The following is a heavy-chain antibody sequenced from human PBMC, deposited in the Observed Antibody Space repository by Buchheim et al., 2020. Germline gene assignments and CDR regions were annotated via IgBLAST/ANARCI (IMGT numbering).Heavy chain of an antibody. D-gene: IGHD3-22*01. CDR1: GFTFISYG. J-gene: IGHJ2*01. CDR2: MSYDGRNK. V-gene: IGHV3-30*18. CDR3: TKEKEELITGWYSDL. Sequence: QEQLVESGGGVVQPGRSLRLSCEASGFTFISYGMHWVRQAPGKGLEWVAVMSYDGRNKYYADSVKGRFTISRDNSKETHYLQMNSLRAEDTAVYYCTKEKEELITGWYSDLWGRGTL.